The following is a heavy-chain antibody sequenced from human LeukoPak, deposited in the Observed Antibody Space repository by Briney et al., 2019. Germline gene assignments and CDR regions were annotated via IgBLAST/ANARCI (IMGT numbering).Heavy chain of an antibody. D-gene: IGHD4-11*01. Sequence: ASVKVSCKASGGTFSSYAISWVRQAPGQGLEWMGGIIPIFGTANYAQKFQGRVTITADESTSTVYMELSSLTSDDTAVYFCARSDYNDYRGLGFWGQGTLVTVSS. CDR3: ARSDYNDYRGLGF. J-gene: IGHJ4*02. CDR2: IIPIFGTA. V-gene: IGHV1-69*13. CDR1: GGTFSSYA.